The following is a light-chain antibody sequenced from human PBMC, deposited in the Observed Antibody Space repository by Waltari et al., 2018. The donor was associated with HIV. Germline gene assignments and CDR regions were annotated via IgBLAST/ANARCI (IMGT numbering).Light chain of an antibody. Sequence: QSVLTQPPSVSATPGQKVTISCSGSSSNLGNNSVSWYQQVPGTAPKLLIYDNNKRPSGIPDRFSGSKSGTSATLGVTGLQTGDEADYYCGTWDSSLSTSFFGGGTKLTVL. CDR2: DNN. CDR1: SSNLGNNS. CDR3: GTWDSSLSTSF. V-gene: IGLV1-51*01. J-gene: IGLJ2*01.